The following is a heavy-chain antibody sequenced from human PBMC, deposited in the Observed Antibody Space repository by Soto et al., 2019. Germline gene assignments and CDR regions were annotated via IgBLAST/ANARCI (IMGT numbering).Heavy chain of an antibody. Sequence: PSETLSLTCTVSGGSTSSGDYFWSWIRQYQGKGLEWIGYIYYSGSTYYNPSLKTRVTISLDTSKSQFSLKLSSMTAADTAVYYCARGRALYSNYDSWGQGTLVTVSS. D-gene: IGHD4-4*01. J-gene: IGHJ5*01. CDR3: ARGRALYSNYDS. CDR1: GGSTSSGDYF. V-gene: IGHV4-31*03. CDR2: IYYSGST.